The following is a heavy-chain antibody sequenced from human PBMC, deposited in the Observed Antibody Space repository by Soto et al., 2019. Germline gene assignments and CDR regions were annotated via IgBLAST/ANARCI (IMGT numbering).Heavy chain of an antibody. CDR1: GGTFSSYA. J-gene: IGHJ5*02. Sequence: ASVKVSCKASGGTFSSYAISWVRQAPGQGLEWMGGIIPIFGTANYAQKFQGRVTITADESTSTAYMELSSLRSEDTAVYYCARDGLPLHYQRRTYPSWFDPWGQGTLVTVSS. V-gene: IGHV1-69*13. D-gene: IGHD3-10*01. CDR2: IIPIFGTA. CDR3: ARDGLPLHYQRRTYPSWFDP.